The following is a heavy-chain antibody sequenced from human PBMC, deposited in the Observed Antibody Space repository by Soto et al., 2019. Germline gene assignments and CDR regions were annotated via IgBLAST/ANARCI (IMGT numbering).Heavy chain of an antibody. CDR1: GVSFTSYY. Sequence: SETLSLTCSVSGVSFTSYYWTWIRQPPGKGPEWIGYIYYSGVTNFNPSLKSRVTMSIDTSKNQFSLKLASVTSADTAVYYCVRDLTVGGFFDPWGQGILVTVSS. CDR3: VRDLTVGGFFDP. CDR2: IYYSGVT. D-gene: IGHD2-21*02. J-gene: IGHJ5*02. V-gene: IGHV4-59*01.